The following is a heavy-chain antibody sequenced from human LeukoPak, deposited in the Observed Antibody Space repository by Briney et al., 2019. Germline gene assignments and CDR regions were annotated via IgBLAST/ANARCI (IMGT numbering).Heavy chain of an antibody. V-gene: IGHV3-20*04. J-gene: IGHJ3*02. CDR3: ARGGHYDSSGYPGAFGI. D-gene: IGHD3-22*01. CDR1: GFPFSSHD. Sequence: GGSLRLSCAVSGFPFSSHDMSWVRQAPGKGLEWVSGINWNGGSTGYADSVKGRFTISRDNAKNSLYLQMNSLRVEDTALYYCARGGHYDSSGYPGAFGIWGQGTMVTVSS. CDR2: INWNGGST.